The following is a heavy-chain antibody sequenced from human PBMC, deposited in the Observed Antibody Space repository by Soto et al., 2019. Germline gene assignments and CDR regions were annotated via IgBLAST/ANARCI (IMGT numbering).Heavy chain of an antibody. J-gene: IGHJ4*02. V-gene: IGHV4-31*03. Sequence: QVQLPESGTGLVKPSQTLSLTCSVSGASITSGGYYWSWIRQHPGKVLEWIGYSSYSGSTYYNPSRKNGVTISVDTSKKPFSLKLRSVTAADTAVYCGAGVVARPCYVDYWGQGPQVTVSS. CDR1: GASITSGGYY. CDR2: SSYSGST. D-gene: IGHD6-6*01. CDR3: AGVVARPCYVDY.